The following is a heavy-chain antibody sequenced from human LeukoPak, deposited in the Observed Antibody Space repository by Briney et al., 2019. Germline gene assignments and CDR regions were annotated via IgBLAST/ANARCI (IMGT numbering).Heavy chain of an antibody. J-gene: IGHJ4*02. Sequence: SGGSLRLSCTASGFTFGDYAMSWFRQAPGKGLEWVGFIRSKAYGGTTEYAASVKGRFTISRDDSKSIAYLQMNSLKTEDTAVYYCTTRGGSFSIFDYWGQGTLVTVSS. CDR2: IRSKAYGGTT. CDR3: TTRGGSFSIFDY. V-gene: IGHV3-49*03. CDR1: GFTFGDYA. D-gene: IGHD1-26*01.